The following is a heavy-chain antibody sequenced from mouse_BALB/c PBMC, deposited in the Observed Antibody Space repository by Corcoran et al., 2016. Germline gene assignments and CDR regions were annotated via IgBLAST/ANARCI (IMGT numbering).Heavy chain of an antibody. CDR3: AREDDGYYGAY. D-gene: IGHD2-3*01. J-gene: IGHJ3*01. CDR1: GYTFTDYN. CDR2: INPNNGGT. Sequence: EVLLRQSGPELVKPGASVKIPCKASGYTFTDYNMHWVKQSHGKSREWIGDINPNNGGTIYNQKFKGKATLTVAKSSSTAYMDLRSLTSEDTAVYDCAREDDGYYGAYWGQGTLVTVSA. V-gene: IGHV1-18*01.